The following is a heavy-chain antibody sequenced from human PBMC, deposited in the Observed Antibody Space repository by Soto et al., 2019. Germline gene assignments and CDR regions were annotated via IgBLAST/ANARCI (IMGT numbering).Heavy chain of an antibody. D-gene: IGHD2-2*02. Sequence: QVQLVQSGAEVKKPGASVKVSCKASGYTFTSYAMHWVRQAPGQRLEWMGWINAGNGNTKYSQKFQGRVTITRETSASTAYIELSSLRSEDTAVYYCAKSATVPAAIAYWGQGTLVTVSS. V-gene: IGHV1-3*01. CDR3: AKSATVPAAIAY. CDR2: INAGNGNT. J-gene: IGHJ4*02. CDR1: GYTFTSYA.